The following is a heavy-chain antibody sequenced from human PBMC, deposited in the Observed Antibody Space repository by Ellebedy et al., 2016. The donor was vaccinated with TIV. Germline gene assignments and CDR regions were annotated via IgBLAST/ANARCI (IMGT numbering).Heavy chain of an antibody. Sequence: MPSETLSLTCTVSGGSISSYYWSWIRQPPGKGLEWIGYIYYSGSTNYNPSLKGRVTISVDTSKNQFSLKLSSVTAADTAVYYCARPLLGPDEYYFDYWGQGTLVTVSS. J-gene: IGHJ4*02. V-gene: IGHV4-59*08. CDR1: GGSISSYY. D-gene: IGHD2-15*01. CDR3: ARPLLGPDEYYFDY. CDR2: IYYSGST.